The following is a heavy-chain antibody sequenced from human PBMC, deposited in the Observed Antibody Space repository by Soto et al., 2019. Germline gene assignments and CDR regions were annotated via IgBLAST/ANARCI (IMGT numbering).Heavy chain of an antibody. CDR3: ARRYCSGGSCFDY. D-gene: IGHD2-15*01. Sequence: EVQLVQSGAEVKKPGESLKISCQGSGYSFNTYWIGWVRQMPGKGLEWMGIIYPGDSDTRYSQSFQGQVTISADKSINTASLQWNNLKASDTAMYYCARRYCSGGSCFDYWGQGTLVTVSS. J-gene: IGHJ4*02. CDR2: IYPGDSDT. CDR1: GYSFNTYW. V-gene: IGHV5-51*01.